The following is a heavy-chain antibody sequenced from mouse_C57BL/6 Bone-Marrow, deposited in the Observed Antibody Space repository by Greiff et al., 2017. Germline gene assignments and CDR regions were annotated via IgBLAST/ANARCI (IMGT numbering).Heavy chain of an antibody. J-gene: IGHJ1*03. Sequence: EVQLQGSGGGLVQPGGSLKLPCAASGFTFGDYGMAWVRQAPRKGPGWVAFISNLAYRIYYADTVTGRFTISRENAKNTLYLEMSSLRSEDTAMYYCARRGGSSYVRYFDVWGTGTTVTVSS. CDR2: ISNLAYRI. D-gene: IGHD1-1*01. V-gene: IGHV5-15*01. CDR3: ARRGGSSYVRYFDV. CDR1: GFTFGDYG.